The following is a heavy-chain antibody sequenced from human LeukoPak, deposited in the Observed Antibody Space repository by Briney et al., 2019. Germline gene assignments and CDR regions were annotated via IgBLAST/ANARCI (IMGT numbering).Heavy chain of an antibody. Sequence: GGSLRLSCAASGFTFSSYWMNWVRQSPGKGLEWVANIKEDGSGKYYLDSVKGRFTISRDNAKNSLYLQMNSLTAEDTAVHYCVRAHHPGGWFDPWGQGTLVTVSS. CDR2: IKEDGSGK. V-gene: IGHV3-7*04. J-gene: IGHJ5*02. D-gene: IGHD3-10*01. CDR3: VRAHHPGGWFDP. CDR1: GFTFSSYW.